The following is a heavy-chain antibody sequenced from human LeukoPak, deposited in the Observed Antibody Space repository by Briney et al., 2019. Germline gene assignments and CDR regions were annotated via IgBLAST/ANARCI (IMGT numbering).Heavy chain of an antibody. CDR1: GFTFSDYY. CDR2: ISSSGSTI. J-gene: IGHJ4*02. CDR3: ARDLDYDSRGYYYY. V-gene: IGHV3-11*01. D-gene: IGHD3-22*01. Sequence: GGSLRHSCAASGFTFSDYYMSWIRQAPGEGLEWGSYISSSGSTIYYADSVKGRFTVSRDNAKNSLFLQMNSLRAEDTAVYYCARDLDYDSRGYYYYWGQGTLVTVSS.